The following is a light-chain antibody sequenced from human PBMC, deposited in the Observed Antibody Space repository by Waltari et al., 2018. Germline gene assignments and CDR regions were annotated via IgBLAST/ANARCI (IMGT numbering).Light chain of an antibody. CDR3: CSYVTGGTLV. Sequence: SALTQPASVSGSPGQSLTISCSGPSRDVGHYNRVSWYQQNPGKAPQLIIYEINMRPSGISNRFSGSKSGNTASLTISGLQAEDEADYYCCSYVTGGTLVFGGGTRLTVL. CDR2: EIN. J-gene: IGLJ2*01. V-gene: IGLV2-23*02. CDR1: SRDVGHYNR.